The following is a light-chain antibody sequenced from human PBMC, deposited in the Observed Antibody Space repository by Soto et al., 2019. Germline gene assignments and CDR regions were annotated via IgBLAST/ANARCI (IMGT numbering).Light chain of an antibody. CDR3: AAWDDSLNGWV. J-gene: IGLJ3*02. CDR1: SSNIGSNT. CDR2: SNN. Sequence: QSVLTQPPSASGTPGQRVTISCSGSSSNIGSNTVNWYQQLPGTAPKLLIYSNNQRPSGVPDRFSGSMSGTSASLAISGLKSEDEADYYCAAWDDSLNGWVFGGGTKVTVL. V-gene: IGLV1-44*01.